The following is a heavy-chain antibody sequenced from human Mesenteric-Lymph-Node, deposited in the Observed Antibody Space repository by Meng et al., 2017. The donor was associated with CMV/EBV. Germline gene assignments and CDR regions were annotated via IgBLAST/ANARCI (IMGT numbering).Heavy chain of an antibody. CDR1: GFTFSSYS. CDR3: AKATGRFGELYSPADY. CDR2: ISSSSSYI. D-gene: IGHD3-10*01. Sequence: GESLKISCAASGFTFSSYSMNWVRQAPGKGLEWVSSISSSSSYIYYADSVKGRFTISRDNAKNSLYLQMNSLRAEDTAVYYCAKATGRFGELYSPADYWGQGTLVTVSS. V-gene: IGHV3-21*01. J-gene: IGHJ4*02.